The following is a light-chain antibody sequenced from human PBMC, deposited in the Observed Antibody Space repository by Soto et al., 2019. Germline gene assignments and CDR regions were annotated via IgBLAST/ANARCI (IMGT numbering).Light chain of an antibody. CDR1: QGIGSW. CDR3: QQYSSYPIT. Sequence: DIQMTQSPSSLSASIGDSVTITCRASQGIGSWLSWYPQKPEKAPKSLICAASSLQSGVPSRFTGSRSGTYLTLTISNLYPEDFATYDCQQYSSYPITCGQGTRLEIK. J-gene: IGKJ5*01. CDR2: AAS. V-gene: IGKV1D-16*01.